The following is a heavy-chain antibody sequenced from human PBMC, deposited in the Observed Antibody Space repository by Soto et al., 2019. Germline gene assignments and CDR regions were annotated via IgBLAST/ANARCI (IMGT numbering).Heavy chain of an antibody. CDR3: ARDPDYDILTGYYLYYYYGMDV. D-gene: IGHD3-9*01. J-gene: IGHJ6*02. V-gene: IGHV1-18*01. CDR1: GYTFTSYG. Sequence: ASVKVSCKASGYTFTSYGISWVRQAPGQGLEWMGWISAYNGNTNYARKLQGRVTMTTDTSTSTAYMELRSLRSDDTAVYYCARDPDYDILTGYYLYYYYGMDVWGQGTTVTVSS. CDR2: ISAYNGNT.